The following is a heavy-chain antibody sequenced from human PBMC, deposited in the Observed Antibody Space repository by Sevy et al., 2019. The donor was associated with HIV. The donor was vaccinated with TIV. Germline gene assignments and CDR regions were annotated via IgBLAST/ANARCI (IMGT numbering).Heavy chain of an antibody. D-gene: IGHD2-8*02. CDR2: ISYDGSNN. J-gene: IGHJ4*02. CDR1: GFTFSSYG. CDR3: AKDRGMVLVRGYDFDY. V-gene: IGHV3-30*18. Sequence: GGSLRLSCAASGFTFSSYGMHWVRQAPGKGLEWVAVISYDGSNNYYADSVKGRFTISRDNSKNTLHLQMNSLRAEDTAVYYCAKDRGMVLVRGYDFDYWGQGILVTVSS.